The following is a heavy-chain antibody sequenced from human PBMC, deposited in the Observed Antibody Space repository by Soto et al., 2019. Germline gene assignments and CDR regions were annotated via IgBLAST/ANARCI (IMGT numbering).Heavy chain of an antibody. CDR2: ISVGSSTI. CDR1: GFTFSNCN. CDR3: AREWGRNYYGMDV. J-gene: IGHJ6*02. V-gene: IGHV3-48*02. D-gene: IGHD7-27*01. Sequence: GGSLRLSCAASGFTFSNCNMNWVRRAPGKGLEWVSYISVGSSTIYYADSVKGRFTISRDNAKNSLYLQMNSLRDEDTAVYYCAREWGRNYYGMDVWGQGTTVTVSS.